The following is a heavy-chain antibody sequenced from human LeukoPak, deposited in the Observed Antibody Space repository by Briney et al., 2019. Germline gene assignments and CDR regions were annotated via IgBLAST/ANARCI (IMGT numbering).Heavy chain of an antibody. J-gene: IGHJ5*02. V-gene: IGHV7-4-1*02. D-gene: IGHD1-26*01. Sequence: ASVKVSCKASGYTFTSYAMNWVRQAPGQGLEWMGWINTNTGNPTYAQGFTGRFVFSLDTSVSTAYLQISSLKAEDTAVYYCARDGVGRSSVGATYHWFDPWGQGTLVTVSS. CDR1: GYTFTSYA. CDR3: ARDGVGRSSVGATYHWFDP. CDR2: INTNTGNP.